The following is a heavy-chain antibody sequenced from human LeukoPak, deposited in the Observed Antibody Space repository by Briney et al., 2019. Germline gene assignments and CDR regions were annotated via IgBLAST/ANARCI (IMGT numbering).Heavy chain of an antibody. J-gene: IGHJ4*02. Sequence: PSETLSLTCAVSGGSISSSNWWSWVRQPPGKGLEWIGEIYHSGSTNYNPSLKSRVTISVDKSKNQFSLKLSSVTAADTAVYYCARDTRLPIVVPAASTARTIDYWGQGTLVTVSS. V-gene: IGHV4-4*02. CDR1: GGSISSSNW. CDR2: IYHSGST. CDR3: ARDTRLPIVVPAASTARTIDY. D-gene: IGHD2-2*01.